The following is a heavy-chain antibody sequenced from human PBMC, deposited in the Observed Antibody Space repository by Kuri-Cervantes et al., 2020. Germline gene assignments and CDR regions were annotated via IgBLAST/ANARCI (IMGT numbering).Heavy chain of an antibody. J-gene: IGHJ1*01. CDR1: GFTFSSYD. CDR3: TREFNVQIFQH. V-gene: IGHV3-13*01. Sequence: GESLKISCAASGFTFSSYDMHWVRQATGKGLEWVSAIGTAGDTYYPGSVKGRITISRDNSENTVYLQMNNLRPEDTAVYYCTREFNVQIFQHWGQGTLVTVSS. D-gene: IGHD3-10*02. CDR2: IGTAGDT.